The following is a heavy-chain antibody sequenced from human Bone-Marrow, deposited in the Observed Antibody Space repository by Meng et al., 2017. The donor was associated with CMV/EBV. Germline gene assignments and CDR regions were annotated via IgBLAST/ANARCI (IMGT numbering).Heavy chain of an antibody. D-gene: IGHD5-12*01. CDR1: GGSISNYY. V-gene: IGHV4-59*01. J-gene: IGHJ4*02. Sequence: GSLRLSCTVSGGSISNYYWGWIRQPPGKGLEWIGYIYYSGSTNYNPSLKSRVTISVHTSKIQFSLKLSSVTAADTAVYYCARGSGYGSYYFDYWGQGTLVTGAS. CDR2: IYYSGST. CDR3: ARGSGYGSYYFDY.